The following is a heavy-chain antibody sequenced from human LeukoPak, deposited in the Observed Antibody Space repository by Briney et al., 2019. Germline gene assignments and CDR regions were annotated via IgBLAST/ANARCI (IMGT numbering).Heavy chain of an antibody. CDR3: AAVGYYDSSGYYFDY. Sequence: SVKVSCKASGFTFTSSAMQWVRQARGQRLEWIGWIVVGSGNTNYAQKFQERVTITRDMSTSTAYMELSSLRSEDTAVYYCAAVGYYDSSGYYFDYWGQGTLVTVSS. V-gene: IGHV1-58*02. D-gene: IGHD3-22*01. CDR1: GFTFTSSA. J-gene: IGHJ4*02. CDR2: IVVGSGNT.